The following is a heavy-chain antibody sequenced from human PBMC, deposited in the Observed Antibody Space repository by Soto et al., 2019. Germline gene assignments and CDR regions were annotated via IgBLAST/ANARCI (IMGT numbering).Heavy chain of an antibody. CDR2: ISSSSSTI. V-gene: IGHV3-48*02. D-gene: IGHD2-2*01. CDR3: ARERTGRPSGTSVRGDYYYYGMDV. CDR1: GFSFSSYS. Sequence: LRLSCAASGFSFSSYSMNWVRQAPGKGLEWVSYISSSSSTIYYADSVKGRFTISRDNAKNSLYLQMNSLRDEDTAVYYCARERTGRPSGTSVRGDYYYYGMDVWGQGTTVTVS. J-gene: IGHJ6*02.